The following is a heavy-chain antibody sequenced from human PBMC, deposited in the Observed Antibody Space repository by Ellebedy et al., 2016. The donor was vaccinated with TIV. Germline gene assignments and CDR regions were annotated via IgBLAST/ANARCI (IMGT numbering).Heavy chain of an antibody. Sequence: GESLKISXAASGFTFSGSAMHWVRQASGKGLEWVGRIRSKANSYATAYAASVKGRFTISRDDSKNTAYLQMNSLKTEDTAVYYCTTSPSVYWGQGTLVTVSS. V-gene: IGHV3-73*01. CDR3: TTSPSVY. CDR1: GFTFSGSA. J-gene: IGHJ4*02. CDR2: IRSKANSYAT.